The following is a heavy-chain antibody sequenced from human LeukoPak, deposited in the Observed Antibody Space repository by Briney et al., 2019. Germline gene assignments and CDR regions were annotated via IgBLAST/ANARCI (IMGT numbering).Heavy chain of an antibody. J-gene: IGHJ6*03. CDR2: ISSSSSYI. Sequence: GGSLRLSCAASGFTFSSYSMNWVRQAPGKGLEWVSFISSSSSYIYYADSVKGRFTISRDNAKNSLYLQMNSLRAEDTAVYYCARDLMGDYDFSSGYHYRYYMDVWGKGTTVTVSS. D-gene: IGHD3-3*01. V-gene: IGHV3-21*01. CDR3: ARDLMGDYDFSSGYHYRYYMDV. CDR1: GFTFSSYS.